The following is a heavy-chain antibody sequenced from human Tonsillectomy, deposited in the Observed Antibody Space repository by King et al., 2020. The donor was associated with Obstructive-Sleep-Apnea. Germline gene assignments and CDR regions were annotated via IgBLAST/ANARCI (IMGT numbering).Heavy chain of an antibody. CDR1: GFTFDEYA. J-gene: IGHJ6*02. D-gene: IGHD3-10*01. CDR3: AKDVGNYGAGGYGMDV. V-gene: IGHV3-9*01. CDR2: ITCISGSI. Sequence: VQLVESGGALVQPGRSLRLSCVASGFTFDEYAMYWVRQPPGKGLEWVSGITCISGSIGYADSVKGRFTISRDNARKSLYLQMNSLSAEDTASYYCAKDVGNYGAGGYGMDVWGQGTTVTVSS.